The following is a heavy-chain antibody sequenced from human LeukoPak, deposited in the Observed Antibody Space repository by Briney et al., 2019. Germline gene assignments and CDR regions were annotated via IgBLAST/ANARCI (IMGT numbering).Heavy chain of an antibody. CDR2: INHSGST. Sequence: SETLSLTCAVYGGSFSGYYWSWIRQPPGKGLEWIGEINHSGSTSYNPSLMSRVTISVDTSKNQFSLKLSSVTAADTAVYYCARALGRRFGYWGQGTLVTVSS. D-gene: IGHD1-26*01. J-gene: IGHJ4*02. CDR1: GGSFSGYY. V-gene: IGHV4-34*01. CDR3: ARALGRRFGY.